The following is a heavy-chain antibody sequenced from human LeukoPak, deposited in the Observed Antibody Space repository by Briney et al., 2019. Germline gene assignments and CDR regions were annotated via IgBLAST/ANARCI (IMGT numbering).Heavy chain of an antibody. D-gene: IGHD6-19*01. CDR3: ARGASHYGGRSGFYTDAFDV. Sequence: ASVKVSCKASGYTFTSYGISWVRQAPGQGLEWMGWISAYSLNTNYAQNFQGRVTMTTDTSTSTAYMELRSLRSDDTAVFYCARGASHYGGRSGFYTDAFDVWGQGTRVTVSS. CDR1: GYTFTSYG. V-gene: IGHV1-18*01. J-gene: IGHJ3*01. CDR2: ISAYSLNT.